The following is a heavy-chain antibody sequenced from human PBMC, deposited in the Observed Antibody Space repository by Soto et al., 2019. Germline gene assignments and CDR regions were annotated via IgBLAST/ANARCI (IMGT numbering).Heavy chain of an antibody. J-gene: IGHJ4*02. V-gene: IGHV3-7*01. CDR2: IKQDGSEK. Sequence: GGSLRLSCAASGFTFSSYWMSWVRQAPGKGLEWVANIKQDGSEKYYVDSVKGRFTISRDNAKNSLYLQMNSLRAEDTAVYYCATFPYCSSTSCYSYYFDYWGQGTLVTVSS. D-gene: IGHD2-2*01. CDR3: ATFPYCSSTSCYSYYFDY. CDR1: GFTFSSYW.